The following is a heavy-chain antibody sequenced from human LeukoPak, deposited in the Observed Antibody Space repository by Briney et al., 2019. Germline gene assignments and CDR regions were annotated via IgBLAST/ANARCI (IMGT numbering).Heavy chain of an antibody. CDR2: ISAYNGNT. J-gene: IGHJ5*02. Sequence: ASVKVSCKASGYTFTSYGISWVRQAPGQGLEWMEWISAYNGNTNYAQKLQGRVTMTTDTSTSTAYMELRSLRSDDTAVYYCARDSLYGSGSLRWFDPWGQGTLVTVSS. CDR3: ARDSLYGSGSLRWFDP. V-gene: IGHV1-18*01. CDR1: GYTFTSYG. D-gene: IGHD3-10*01.